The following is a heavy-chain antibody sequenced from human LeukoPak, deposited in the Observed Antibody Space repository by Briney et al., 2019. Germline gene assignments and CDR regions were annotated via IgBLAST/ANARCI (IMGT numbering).Heavy chain of an antibody. J-gene: IGHJ4*02. Sequence: SETLSLTCTVSGGSISSSSVYWGWIRQPPGKGLEWIATISYSGSTTSYNPSLKSRVTISVDTSKNQFSLKLSSVTAADTAVYYCARGRGDFWSGYLHESIAYFDYWGQGTLVTVSS. V-gene: IGHV4-39*07. CDR3: ARGRGDFWSGYLHESIAYFDY. D-gene: IGHD3-3*01. CDR1: GGSISSSSVY. CDR2: ISYSGSTT.